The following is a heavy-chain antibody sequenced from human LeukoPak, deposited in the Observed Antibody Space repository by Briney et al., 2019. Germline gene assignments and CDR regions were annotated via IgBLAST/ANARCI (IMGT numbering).Heavy chain of an antibody. D-gene: IGHD2-2*01. CDR3: ASGTTLYCSSTSCYLDWFDP. CDR2: IKQDGSEK. J-gene: IGHJ5*02. CDR1: GFTFSSYW. V-gene: IGHV3-7*01. Sequence: GGSLRLSCAASGFTFSSYWMSWVRQAPWKGLEWVANIKQDGSEKYYVDSVKGRFTISRDNAKNSLYLQMNSLRAEDTAVYYCASGTTLYCSSTSCYLDWFDPWGQGTLVTVSS.